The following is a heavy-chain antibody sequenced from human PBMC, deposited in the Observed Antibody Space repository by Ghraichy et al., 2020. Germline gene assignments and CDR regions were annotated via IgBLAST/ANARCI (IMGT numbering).Heavy chain of an antibody. Sequence: GGSLRLSCVASGFTFSSYGMHWVRQAPGKGLEWVAVIWHDGSNKYYGDSVKGRFTISRDNSKNTLYLQMNSLRAEDTAVYYCARDQTYGYSGVEYWGQGTLVTVSS. CDR3: ARDQTYGYSGVEY. CDR2: IWHDGSNK. CDR1: GFTFSSYG. D-gene: IGHD5-18*01. V-gene: IGHV3-33*01. J-gene: IGHJ4*02.